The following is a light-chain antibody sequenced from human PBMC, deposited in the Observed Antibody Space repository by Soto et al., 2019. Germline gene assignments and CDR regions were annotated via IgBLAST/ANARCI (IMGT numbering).Light chain of an antibody. CDR2: GVS. CDR1: QSLSSRN. CDR3: QQYDSSPRT. V-gene: IGKV3-20*01. Sequence: ELVLTQYPGTLSLAPGERAPLSCRASQSLSSRNLAWYQQKPGQAPRPLIYGVSSRATGIPDRFSGSGSGTDFTLTISRLEPEDFAVYYCQQYDSSPRTFGQGAKVDI. J-gene: IGKJ1*01.